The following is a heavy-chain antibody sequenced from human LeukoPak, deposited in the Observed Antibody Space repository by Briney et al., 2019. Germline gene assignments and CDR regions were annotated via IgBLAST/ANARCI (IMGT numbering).Heavy chain of an antibody. CDR1: GFTVSSNY. CDR3: ARVASGTLDY. Sequence: GGSLRLSCAASGFTVSSNYMSWVRQAPGKGLEWVSLIYSGGSTYYADSVKGRFTISRDNSKNTVYLQMNSLRAEDTAVYYCARVASGTLDYWGQGTLVTVSS. CDR2: IYSGGST. J-gene: IGHJ4*02. D-gene: IGHD6-25*01. V-gene: IGHV3-53*01.